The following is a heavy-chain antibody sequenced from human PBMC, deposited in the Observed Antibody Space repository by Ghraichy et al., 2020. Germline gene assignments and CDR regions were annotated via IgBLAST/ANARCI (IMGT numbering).Heavy chain of an antibody. J-gene: IGHJ4*02. CDR2: IYNDGST. CDR3: ARSAGNFRTRFDY. V-gene: IGHV3-66*01. CDR1: GFTVSTNY. D-gene: IGHD1-7*01. Sequence: GGSLRLSCAASGFTVSTNYMTWLRQAPGKGLEWVSVIYNDGSTYYADSVKGRFTISRDNSKNTLYLQMNSLRAEDTAVYYCARSAGNFRTRFDYWGLGTLVTVSS.